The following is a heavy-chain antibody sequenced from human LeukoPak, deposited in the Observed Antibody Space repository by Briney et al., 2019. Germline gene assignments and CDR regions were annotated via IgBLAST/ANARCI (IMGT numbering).Heavy chain of an antibody. CDR1: GGTFSSYA. Sequence: SVKVSCKASGGTFSSYAISWVRQAPGQGLEWMGGIIPIFGTANYAQKFQGRVTITADGSTSTAYMELSSLRSEDTAVYYCARAPNCSSTSCYTGRYYYYYMDVWGKGTTVTVSS. J-gene: IGHJ6*03. CDR3: ARAPNCSSTSCYTGRYYYYYMDV. V-gene: IGHV1-69*13. CDR2: IIPIFGTA. D-gene: IGHD2-2*02.